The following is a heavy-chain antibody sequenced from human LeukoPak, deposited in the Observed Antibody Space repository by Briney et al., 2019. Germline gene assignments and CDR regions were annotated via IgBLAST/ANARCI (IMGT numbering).Heavy chain of an antibody. CDR2: INHSGST. J-gene: IGHJ4*02. V-gene: IGHV4-34*01. CDR3: ASTVFGVATTSYDY. Sequence: SETLSLTCAVYGGSFSGYYWSWIRQPPGKGLEWIGEINHSGSTNYNPSLKSRVTISVDTSKNQFSLKLSSVTAADTAVYYCASTVFGVATTSYDYWGQGTLVTVSS. D-gene: IGHD3-3*01. CDR1: GGSFSGYY.